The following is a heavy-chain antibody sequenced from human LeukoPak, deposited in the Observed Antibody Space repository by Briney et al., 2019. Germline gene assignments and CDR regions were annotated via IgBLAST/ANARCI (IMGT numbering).Heavy chain of an antibody. CDR2: ISGSGGST. V-gene: IGHV3-23*01. J-gene: IGHJ4*02. Sequence: GGSLRLSCAASGFTFSSYAMSWVRQAPGKGLEWVSAISGSGGSTYYADSVKGRFTISRDNSKNTLYLQMNSLRAEDTAVYYCATKTPEQLVPDYFDYWGQGTLVTVSS. D-gene: IGHD6-13*01. CDR3: ATKTPEQLVPDYFDY. CDR1: GFTFSSYA.